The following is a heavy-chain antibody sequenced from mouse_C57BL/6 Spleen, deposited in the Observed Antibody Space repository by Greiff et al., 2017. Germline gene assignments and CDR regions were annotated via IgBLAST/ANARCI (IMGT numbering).Heavy chain of an antibody. Sequence: LQQPGAELVRPGTSVKLSCKASGYTFTSYWMHWVKQRPGQGLEWIGVIDPSDSYTNYNQKFKGKATLTVDTSSSTAYMQLSSLTSEDSAVYYCARGGWLLRGDYWGQGTTLTVSS. CDR1: GYTFTSYW. D-gene: IGHD2-3*01. CDR3: ARGGWLLRGDY. V-gene: IGHV1-59*01. J-gene: IGHJ2*01. CDR2: IDPSDSYT.